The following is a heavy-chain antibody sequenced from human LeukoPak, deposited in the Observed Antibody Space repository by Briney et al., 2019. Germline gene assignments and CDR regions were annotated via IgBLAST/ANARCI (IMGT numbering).Heavy chain of an antibody. CDR3: ARGRIGIA. Sequence: ASVKVSCKASGYTFTGYYMHWVRQAPGQGLEWMGWINPNSGGTNYAQKFQGRVTMTRGTSISTAYMELSSLRSDDSAMYYCARGRIGIAWGQGTLVTVSS. V-gene: IGHV1-2*02. J-gene: IGHJ5*02. D-gene: IGHD1-14*01. CDR1: GYTFTGYY. CDR2: INPNSGGT.